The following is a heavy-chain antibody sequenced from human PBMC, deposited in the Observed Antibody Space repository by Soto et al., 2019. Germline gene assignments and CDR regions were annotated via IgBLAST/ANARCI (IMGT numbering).Heavy chain of an antibody. CDR2: ITWNGGRT. CDR1: GFTFDDFA. J-gene: IGHJ5*02. V-gene: IGHV3-9*01. CDR3: AKGGSGAFLAAAGTDKWFDP. Sequence: EVHLVESGGGLAQPGRSLRLSCAASGFTFDDFAMYWVRQAPGKGLEWVSVITWNGGRTAYADSVKGRFTTSRDNAKNSLYLQMDSLRPEDTAFYYCAKGGSGAFLAAAGTDKWFDPWGQGTLVTVSS. D-gene: IGHD6-13*01.